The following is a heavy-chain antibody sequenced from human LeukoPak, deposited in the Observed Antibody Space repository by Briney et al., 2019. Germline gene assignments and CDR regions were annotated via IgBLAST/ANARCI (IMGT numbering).Heavy chain of an antibody. CDR2: ISDSGTTQ. CDR1: GFTFSSYD. CDR3: ARDLMYSSSWYDYYYYMDV. Sequence: PGGSLRLSCAASGFTFSSYDMNWVRQAPGRELEWVSYISYISDSGTTQYYPDSVKGRFTISRDNPKNSLYLQMNSLRAEDTAVYYCARDLMYSSSWYDYYYYMDVWGKGTTVTVSS. V-gene: IGHV3-48*03. D-gene: IGHD6-13*01. J-gene: IGHJ6*03.